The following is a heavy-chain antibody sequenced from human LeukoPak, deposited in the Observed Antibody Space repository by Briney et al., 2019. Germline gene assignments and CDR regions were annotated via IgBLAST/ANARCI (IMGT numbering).Heavy chain of an antibody. V-gene: IGHV4-59*08. J-gene: IGHJ3*02. Sequence: PSETLSLTCTVSGGSISSFYWSWIRQPPGKGLEWIGYIYNSESTNYNPSLKSGVTISVDTSKNQFSLMLTSVTASDTALYYCAIQCSGGTCPLSFDAFDIWGQGTMVTVSS. CDR1: GGSISSFY. D-gene: IGHD2-15*01. CDR3: AIQCSGGTCPLSFDAFDI. CDR2: IYNSEST.